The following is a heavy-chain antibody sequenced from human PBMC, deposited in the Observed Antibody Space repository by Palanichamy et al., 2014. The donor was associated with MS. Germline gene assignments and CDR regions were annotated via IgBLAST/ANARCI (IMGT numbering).Heavy chain of an antibody. CDR1: GGSISSGDYY. CDR2: IYYSGSS. D-gene: IGHD4-17*01. Sequence: QVQLQESGPGLVKPSQTLSLTCTVSGGSISSGDYYWSWIRQPPGKGLEWIGYIYYSGSSYYNPSLKSRVSMSVDTSKNQISLKLSSVTAADTAVYYCARDRHDYGDYASWASKMLDMWGQGTMVTVSS. V-gene: IGHV4-30-4*01. J-gene: IGHJ3*02. CDR3: ARDRHDYGDYASWASKMLDM.